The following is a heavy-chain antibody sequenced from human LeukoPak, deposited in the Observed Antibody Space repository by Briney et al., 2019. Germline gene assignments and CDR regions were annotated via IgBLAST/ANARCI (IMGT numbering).Heavy chain of an antibody. Sequence: SETLSLTCSDSGYSISSGYYWGYIRQTPGKGLESIGSIYHSGSSYYNPSLKSRVTIVVDTSKNQFSLNLISVTAADTAVYYCTRAYSSSNAFDVWGQGTMVSVSS. V-gene: IGHV4-38-2*02. CDR1: GYSISSGYY. J-gene: IGHJ3*01. CDR2: IYHSGSS. CDR3: TRAYSSSNAFDV. D-gene: IGHD6-6*01.